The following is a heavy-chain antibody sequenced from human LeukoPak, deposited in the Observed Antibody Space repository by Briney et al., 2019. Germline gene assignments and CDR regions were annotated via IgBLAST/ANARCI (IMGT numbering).Heavy chain of an antibody. J-gene: IGHJ5*02. CDR2: IYYSGST. Sequence: PSETLSLTCTVSGGSLSSGDYYWSWIRQPPGKGLEWIGYIYYSGSTYYNPSLKSRVTISVDTSKNQFSLKLSSVTAADTAVYYCARAVGGSWNDWFDPWGQGTLVTVSS. CDR1: GGSLSSGDYY. V-gene: IGHV4-30-4*01. D-gene: IGHD2-15*01. CDR3: ARAVGGSWNDWFDP.